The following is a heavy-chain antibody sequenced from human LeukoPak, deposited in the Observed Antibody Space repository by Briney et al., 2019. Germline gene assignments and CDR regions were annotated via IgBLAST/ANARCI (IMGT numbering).Heavy chain of an antibody. Sequence: ASVKVSCKASGYTFTSYGISWVRQAPGQGLEWMGWISAYNGNTNYAQKLQGRVTMTTDTSTSTAYMELRSLRSDDTAVYYCARVGRRDYSVVVPAAADYWGQGTLVTVSS. J-gene: IGHJ4*02. CDR3: ARVGRRDYSVVVPAAADY. V-gene: IGHV1-18*01. CDR1: GYTFTSYG. CDR2: ISAYNGNT. D-gene: IGHD2-2*01.